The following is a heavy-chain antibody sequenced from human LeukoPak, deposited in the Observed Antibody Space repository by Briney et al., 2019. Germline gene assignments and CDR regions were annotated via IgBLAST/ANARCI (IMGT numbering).Heavy chain of an antibody. D-gene: IGHD5-12*01. Sequence: ASVKVSCKASGDTFTGYYMHWVRQAPGQGLEWMGWRNPNSGGTNYAHKFQGRVTMTRDTSISTAYMELSRLRSDDTVVYYCARRGSPYRGYDWWYYFDFWGQGTLVTVSS. CDR1: GDTFTGYY. CDR2: RNPNSGGT. J-gene: IGHJ4*02. V-gene: IGHV1-2*07. CDR3: ARRGSPYRGYDWWYYFDF.